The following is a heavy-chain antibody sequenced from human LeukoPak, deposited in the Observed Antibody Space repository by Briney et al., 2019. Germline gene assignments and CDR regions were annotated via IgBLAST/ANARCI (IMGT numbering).Heavy chain of an antibody. CDR3: ASFNYYGSGSYDY. Sequence: SETLSLTCTVSGGSISSYYWSWIRQPPGKGLEWIGYIYYSGSTNYNPSLKSRVTISVDSSKNQFSLKLSSVTAADTAVYYCASFNYYGSGSYDYWGQGTLVTVSS. CDR1: GGSISSYY. CDR2: IYYSGST. D-gene: IGHD3-10*01. J-gene: IGHJ4*02. V-gene: IGHV4-59*01.